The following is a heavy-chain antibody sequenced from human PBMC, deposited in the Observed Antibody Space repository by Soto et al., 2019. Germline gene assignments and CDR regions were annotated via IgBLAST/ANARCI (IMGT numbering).Heavy chain of an antibody. CDR1: GFTFSNYD. J-gene: IGHJ4*02. V-gene: IGHV3-13*04. D-gene: IGHD3-16*02. CDR3: PTDPGRYMITFGGVIASFAY. CDR2: IGTAGDT. Sequence: GGSLRLSCAASGFTFSNYDMHWVRQATGKGLEWVSAIGTAGDTYYPGSVKGRFTISRENAKNSLYLQMNSLKTEDTAVYYCPTDPGRYMITFGGVIASFAYWGQGTLVTVPS.